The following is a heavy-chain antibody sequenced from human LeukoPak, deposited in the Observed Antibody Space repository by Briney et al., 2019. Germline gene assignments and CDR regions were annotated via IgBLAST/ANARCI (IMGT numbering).Heavy chain of an antibody. Sequence: ASVKVSCKASGGTFSSYAISWVRQAPGQGLEWMGGIIPIFGTANYAQKFQGRVTITTDESTSTAYMEQSSLRSEDTAVYYCARVNRYSRGWSNDYNWFDPWGQGTLVTVSS. CDR1: GGTFSSYA. D-gene: IGHD6-19*01. V-gene: IGHV1-69*05. CDR3: ARVNRYSRGWSNDYNWFDP. CDR2: IIPIFGTA. J-gene: IGHJ5*02.